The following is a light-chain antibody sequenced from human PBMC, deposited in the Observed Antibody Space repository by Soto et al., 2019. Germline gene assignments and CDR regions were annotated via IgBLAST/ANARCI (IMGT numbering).Light chain of an antibody. V-gene: IGKV3-15*01. CDR2: GAS. CDR3: QQYNNWPPA. CDR1: QSVSSS. J-gene: IGKJ1*01. Sequence: ETVMTQSPATLSVSPGERGTLSCRASQSVSSSLAWYQQKPGQAPRLLIYGASTRATGGPARFSGSGSGTEFTLSISSLPSEDFAVYHCQQYNNWPPAFGQGTKVEIK.